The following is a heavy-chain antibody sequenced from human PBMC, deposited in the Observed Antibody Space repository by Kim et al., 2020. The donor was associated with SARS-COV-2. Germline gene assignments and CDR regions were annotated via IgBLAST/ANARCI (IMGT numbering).Heavy chain of an antibody. V-gene: IGHV4-59*01. CDR3: ARGKYYYDGSGNPRFWYFDL. Sequence: SETLSLTCTVSGGSISYYYWTWIRQPPGKGLEWIGYVFDSGSTNYNPSLKSRVTISLGTSKKQFSLQLTSVTAADTAGYYCARGKYYYDGSGNPRFWYFDLWGRGTLVTVSS. CDR2: VFDSGST. CDR1: GGSISYYY. D-gene: IGHD3-22*01. J-gene: IGHJ2*01.